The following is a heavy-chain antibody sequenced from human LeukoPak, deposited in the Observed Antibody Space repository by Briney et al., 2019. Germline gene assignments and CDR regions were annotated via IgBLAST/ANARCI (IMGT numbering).Heavy chain of an antibody. Sequence: ASVKVSRKTSGYTFINFYIHWVRQAPGQGPEWMGWINPQNGDTDYADNFQGRVTMTGDTSITTVYMELRRLKSDDSAVYYCARGDIVIVPGANWFDPWGQGTLVTVSS. CDR3: ARGDIVIVPGANWFDP. D-gene: IGHD2-2*01. J-gene: IGHJ5*02. V-gene: IGHV1-2*02. CDR2: INPQNGDT. CDR1: GYTFINFY.